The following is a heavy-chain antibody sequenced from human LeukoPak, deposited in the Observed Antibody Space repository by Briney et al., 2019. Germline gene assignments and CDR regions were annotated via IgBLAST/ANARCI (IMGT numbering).Heavy chain of an antibody. D-gene: IGHD1-26*01. Sequence: GGSLRLSCAASGFTFSTYNMNWVRQAPGKGLEWVSSISSGSSYIFYADSVKGRFTISRDNAKNSLYPQMSSLRAEDTAVYYCARADGGSSPLDPWGQGTLVTVSS. CDR3: ARADGGSSPLDP. J-gene: IGHJ5*02. CDR1: GFTFSTYN. CDR2: ISSGSSYI. V-gene: IGHV3-21*01.